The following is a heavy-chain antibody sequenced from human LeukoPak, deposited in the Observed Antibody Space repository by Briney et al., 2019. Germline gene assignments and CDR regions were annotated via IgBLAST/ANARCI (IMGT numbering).Heavy chain of an antibody. D-gene: IGHD6-13*01. V-gene: IGHV4-4*09. Sequence: SETLSLTCTVSGGSISSYYWSWIRQPPGKGLEWIGYIYTSGSTNYNPSLKSRVTISVDTSKNQFSLKLSSVTAADTAVYYCAKAYSSSWYWWFDPWGQGTLVTVSS. CDR1: GGSISSYY. CDR3: AKAYSSSWYWWFDP. J-gene: IGHJ5*02. CDR2: IYTSGST.